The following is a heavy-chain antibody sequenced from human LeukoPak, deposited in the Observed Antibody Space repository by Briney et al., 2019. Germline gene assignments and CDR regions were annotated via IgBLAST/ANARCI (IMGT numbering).Heavy chain of an antibody. CDR1: GFIFSSYW. D-gene: IGHD6-19*01. J-gene: IGHJ6*02. CDR2: INSDGSST. CDR3: ASIAVAGTDYYYYGMDV. Sequence: GSLRLSCSASGFIFSSYWMHWVRQAPGKGLVWVSRINSDGSSTSYADSVKGRFTISRDNAKNPLYLQMNSLRAEDTAVYYCASIAVAGTDYYYYGMDVWGQGTTVTVSS. V-gene: IGHV3-74*01.